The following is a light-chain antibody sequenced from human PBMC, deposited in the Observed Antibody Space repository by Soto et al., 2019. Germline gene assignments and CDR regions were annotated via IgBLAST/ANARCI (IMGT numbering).Light chain of an antibody. CDR3: QQYNHGHTYT. CDR1: QSISSS. V-gene: IGKV3-15*01. Sequence: EIVMPQSPATLSVSPGERATLSCRASQSISSSLAWYQQKPGQAPRLLIYGASTRATGIPARFSGIGSGTEFTLTISSLQSEDFAVYYYQQYNHGHTYTFGQGTNLEIK. CDR2: GAS. J-gene: IGKJ2*01.